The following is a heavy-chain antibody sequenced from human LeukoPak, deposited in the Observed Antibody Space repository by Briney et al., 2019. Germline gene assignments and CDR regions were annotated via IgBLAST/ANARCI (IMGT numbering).Heavy chain of an antibody. J-gene: IGHJ4*02. CDR1: GFTFSSYS. D-gene: IGHD6-13*01. V-gene: IGHV3-21*01. CDR3: ARDLHKYLIYSSSWYLRPRGFDY. CDR2: ITYESRYI. Sequence: AGGSLRLSCVASGFTFSSYSMTWVRQAPGKGLEWVSSITYESRYIYYADAVKGRFTISRDNAKNLLFLQMNSLRAEDTAVYYCARDLHKYLIYSSSWYLRPRGFDYWGQGTLVTVSS.